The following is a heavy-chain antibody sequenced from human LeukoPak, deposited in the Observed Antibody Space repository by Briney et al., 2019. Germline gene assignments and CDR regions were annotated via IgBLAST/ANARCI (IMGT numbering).Heavy chain of an antibody. CDR2: IFPSGGEI. J-gene: IGHJ6*03. CDR3: ARGYKYSSGWYYMDV. V-gene: IGHV3-23*01. CDR1: GFTFSSYG. D-gene: IGHD6-19*01. Sequence: GGTLRLSCAASGFTFSSYGMSWVRQAPGKGLEWVSSIFPSGGEIHYADSVRGRFTISRDNSKSTLSLQMNSLRAEDTAVYYCARGYKYSSGWYYMDVWGKGTTVTISS.